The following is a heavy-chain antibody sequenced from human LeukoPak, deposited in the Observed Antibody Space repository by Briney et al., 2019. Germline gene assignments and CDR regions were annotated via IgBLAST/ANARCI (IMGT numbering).Heavy chain of an antibody. CDR3: AKDQRIGYSSSWYYFDY. D-gene: IGHD6-13*01. CDR2: ISGSGGST. Sequence: GGSLRLSCAASGFTFSSYAMHWVRQAPGKGLEWVSAISGSGGSTYYADSVKGRFTISRDNSKNTLYLQMNSLRAEDTAVYYCAKDQRIGYSSSWYYFDYWGQGTLVTVSS. V-gene: IGHV3-23*01. CDR1: GFTFSSYA. J-gene: IGHJ4*02.